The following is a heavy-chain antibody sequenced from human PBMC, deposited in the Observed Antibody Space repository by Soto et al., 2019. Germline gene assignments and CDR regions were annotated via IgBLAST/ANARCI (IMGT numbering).Heavy chain of an antibody. CDR1: GCSISSGAYS. Sequence: SETLSLTCAFSGCSISSGAYSWTWIRQPPGKGLEWIGYIYHSGSTYYNPSLKSRITISVDRSKNQFSLKLSSVTAADTAVYYCASGSTTVTTFDYWGQGTLVTVSS. J-gene: IGHJ4*02. CDR2: IYHSGST. CDR3: ASGSTTVTTFDY. V-gene: IGHV4-30-2*01. D-gene: IGHD4-17*01.